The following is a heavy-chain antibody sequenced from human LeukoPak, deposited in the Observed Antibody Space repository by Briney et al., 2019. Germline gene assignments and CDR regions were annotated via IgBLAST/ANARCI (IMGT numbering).Heavy chain of an antibody. V-gene: IGHV1-69*05. CDR1: GGTFSSYA. J-gene: IGHJ4*02. CDR3: ARETVTTDGDFDY. Sequence: SVKVSCKASGGTFSSYAISWVRQAPGQGLEWMGRIIPIFGTANYAQKFQGRVTITTDESTSTAYMELSSLRYEDTAVYYCARETVTTDGDFDYWGQGTLVTVSS. CDR2: IIPIFGTA. D-gene: IGHD4-11*01.